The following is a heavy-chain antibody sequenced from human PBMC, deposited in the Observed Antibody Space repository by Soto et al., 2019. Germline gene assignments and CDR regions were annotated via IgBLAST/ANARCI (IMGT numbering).Heavy chain of an antibody. V-gene: IGHV1-3*05. CDR1: GYTFTSYA. Sequence: QVKLVQSGAEEKKPGASVKVSCKASGYTFTSYAMHWVRQAPGQRLEWMGWINAGNGNTKYSQKFQGRVTITRNTSASTAYMELSSLRSEDTAVYYCARDPSYYGMDVWGQGTTVTVSS. CDR2: INAGNGNT. J-gene: IGHJ6*02. CDR3: ARDPSYYGMDV.